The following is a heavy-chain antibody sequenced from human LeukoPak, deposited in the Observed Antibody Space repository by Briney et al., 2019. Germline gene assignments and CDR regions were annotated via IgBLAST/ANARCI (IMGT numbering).Heavy chain of an antibody. Sequence: PSETLSLTCTVSGGSISSYYWSWIRQPPGKGLEWIGYIYYSGSTNYNPSLKSRVTMSVDTSKNQFSLKLSSVTAADTAVYYCARASFGVVNDYWGQGTLVTVSS. CDR3: ARASFGVVNDY. CDR2: IYYSGST. D-gene: IGHD3-3*01. V-gene: IGHV4-59*12. J-gene: IGHJ4*02. CDR1: GGSISSYY.